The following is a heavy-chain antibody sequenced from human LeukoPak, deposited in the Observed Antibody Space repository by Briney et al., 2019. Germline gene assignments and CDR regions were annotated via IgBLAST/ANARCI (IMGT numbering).Heavy chain of an antibody. CDR1: GYTFTSYA. V-gene: IGHV1-3*01. Sequence: ASVKVSCKASGYTFTSYAMHWVRQAPGQRLEWMGWINPGNGNTKYSQKFQGRVTITRDTSASTAYMELSSLRSEDTAVYYCARDPKAAVSSGYYYYYGMDVWGQGTTVTVSS. CDR2: INPGNGNT. CDR3: ARDPKAAVSSGYYYYYGMDV. D-gene: IGHD6-25*01. J-gene: IGHJ6*02.